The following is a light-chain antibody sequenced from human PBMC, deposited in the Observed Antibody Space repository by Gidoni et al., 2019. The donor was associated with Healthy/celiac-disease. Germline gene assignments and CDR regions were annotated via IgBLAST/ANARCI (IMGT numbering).Light chain of an antibody. CDR3: QQYYNWPRT. Sequence: EIVMTQSPATLSVSPVERATLSCRASQSVSSNLAWYQQKPGQAPRLLIFDASTRATGIPARFRGSGSGTEFTLTISNLQSEDFAVYYCQQYYNWPRTFGQGTKVEIK. V-gene: IGKV3-15*01. CDR2: DAS. CDR1: QSVSSN. J-gene: IGKJ1*01.